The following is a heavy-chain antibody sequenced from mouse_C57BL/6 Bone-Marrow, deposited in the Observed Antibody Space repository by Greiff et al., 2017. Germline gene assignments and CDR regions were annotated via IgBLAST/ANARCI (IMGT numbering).Heavy chain of an antibody. Sequence: VQLHQPGTELVKPGASVNLSCKASGYTFTGYGMPWVSKRPGQGLEWVGNIITSIGALNYNQTFKSKATLTVDKASSTAYMQLSSLTSEDSAVYYCARSDGYDPSAYWDQGTLVTVSA. J-gene: IGHJ3*01. V-gene: IGHV1-53*01. D-gene: IGHD2-2*01. CDR1: GYTFTGYG. CDR3: ARSDGYDPSAY. CDR2: IITSIGAL.